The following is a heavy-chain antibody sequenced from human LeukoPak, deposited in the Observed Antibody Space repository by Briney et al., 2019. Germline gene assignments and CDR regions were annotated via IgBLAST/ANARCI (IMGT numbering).Heavy chain of an antibody. D-gene: IGHD2-2*01. CDR2: INTNTGNP. V-gene: IGHV7-4-1*02. CDR3: AASTVVPAASVDAFDI. Sequence: ASVKVSCKASGYTFTSYAMNWVRQAPGQGLEWMGWINTNTGNPTYAQGFTGRFVFSLDTSVGTAYLQISSLKAEDTAVYYCAASTVVPAASVDAFDIWGQGTMVTVSS. J-gene: IGHJ3*02. CDR1: GYTFTSYA.